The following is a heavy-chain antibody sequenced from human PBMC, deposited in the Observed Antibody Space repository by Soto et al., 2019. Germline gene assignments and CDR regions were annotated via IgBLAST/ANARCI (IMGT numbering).Heavy chain of an antibody. CDR3: ARHLDSSGWYDWFDP. J-gene: IGHJ5*02. D-gene: IGHD6-19*01. V-gene: IGHV4-39*01. Sequence: SETLSLTCTVSGGSISSSSYYWGWIRQPPGKGLEWIGSIYYSGSTYYNPSLKSRVTISVDTSKNQFSLKLSSVTAADTAVYYCARHLDSSGWYDWFDPWGQGTLVTVS. CDR1: GGSISSSSYY. CDR2: IYYSGST.